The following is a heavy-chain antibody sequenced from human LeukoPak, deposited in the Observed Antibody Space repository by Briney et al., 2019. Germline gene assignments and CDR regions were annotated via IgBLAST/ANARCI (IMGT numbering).Heavy chain of an antibody. CDR3: AKDLGYSYGLGVDY. CDR1: GFTFSSYG. CDR2: ISYDGSNK. D-gene: IGHD5-18*01. V-gene: IGHV3-30*18. Sequence: GGSLRLSCAASGFTFSSYGMHWVRQAPGKGLEWVAVISYDGSNKYYADSVKGRFTISRDNSKNTLYLQMNSLRAEDTAVYYRAKDLGYSYGLGVDYWGQGTLVTVSS. J-gene: IGHJ4*02.